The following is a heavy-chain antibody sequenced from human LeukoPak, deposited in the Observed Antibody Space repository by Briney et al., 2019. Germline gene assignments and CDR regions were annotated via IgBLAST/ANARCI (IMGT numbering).Heavy chain of an antibody. CDR2: IDKHGSGK. CDR3: ARDAGWGYYDL. J-gene: IGHJ4*02. V-gene: IGHV3-7*01. Sequence: PGGSLRLSCVASGFTFSISWVTWVRQAPGKGLEWVANIDKHGSGKYYVDSVKGRFAISRDYASNSVFLQMDSLRAEDTSVYYCARDAGWGYYDLWGPGTPVTVSS. D-gene: IGHD1-26*01. CDR1: GFTFSISW.